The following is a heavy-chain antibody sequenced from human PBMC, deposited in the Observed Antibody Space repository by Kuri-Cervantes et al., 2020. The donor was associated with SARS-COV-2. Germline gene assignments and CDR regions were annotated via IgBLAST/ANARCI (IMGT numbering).Heavy chain of an antibody. Sequence: SETLSLTCNVSGGSITSGSFYWGWVRQPPGKGLEYIGSIYYSGYTHHNPSLKSRATISVDTSKNQFSLKLSSVTAADTAVYYCARRNPTSSSSFDYWGQGTLVTVSS. CDR1: GGSITSGSFY. D-gene: IGHD6-6*01. V-gene: IGHV4-39*01. CDR3: ARRNPTSSSSFDY. CDR2: IYYSGYT. J-gene: IGHJ4*02.